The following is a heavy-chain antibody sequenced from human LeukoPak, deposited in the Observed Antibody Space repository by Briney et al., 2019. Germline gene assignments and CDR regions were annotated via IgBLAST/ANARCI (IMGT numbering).Heavy chain of an antibody. CDR2: ISWNSGSI. CDR1: GFTFDDYA. D-gene: IGHD6-19*01. CDR3: AKVRAVADLDY. V-gene: IGHV3-9*01. Sequence: GGSLRLSCAAYGFTFDDYAMHWVRQAPGKGLEWLSGISWNSGSIGYADSVKGRLTISGDNSKNTLYLQMNSLRAEDTAVYYCAKVRAVADLDYWGQGILVTVSS. J-gene: IGHJ4*02.